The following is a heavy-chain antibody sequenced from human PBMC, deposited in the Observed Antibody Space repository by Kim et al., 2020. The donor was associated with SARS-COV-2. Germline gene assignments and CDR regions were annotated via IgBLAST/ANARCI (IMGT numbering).Heavy chain of an antibody. V-gene: IGHV3-21*01. CDR1: GFIFSSHS. D-gene: IGHD2-21*01. J-gene: IGHJ4*02. CDR2: TSADSKYI. CDR3: ARGCVGGANCQTRHLDY. Sequence: GGSLRLSCAASGFIFSSHSMIWVRQTPEKGLEWLSVTSADSKYIYYADSVKGRFTSSRDDAKTSLYLHMSSLRADDTAVYYCARGCVGGANCQTRHLDYWCQRILVTVSS.